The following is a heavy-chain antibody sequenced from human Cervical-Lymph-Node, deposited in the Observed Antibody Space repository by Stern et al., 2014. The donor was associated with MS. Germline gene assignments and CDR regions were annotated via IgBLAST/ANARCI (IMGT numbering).Heavy chain of an antibody. J-gene: IGHJ4*02. CDR1: GYTLTELS. CDR3: ASENWDDDEF. Sequence: VQLEESGAEVKRPVASVRVSCKVSGYTLTELSMHWVRQAPGKGLEWMGRFDPEDGETIYAQKFQGRFTMTEDTSSDTAYMELTSLRSEDTAVYYCASENWDDDEFWGQGTLVTVSS. CDR2: FDPEDGET. V-gene: IGHV1-24*01. D-gene: IGHD1-1*01.